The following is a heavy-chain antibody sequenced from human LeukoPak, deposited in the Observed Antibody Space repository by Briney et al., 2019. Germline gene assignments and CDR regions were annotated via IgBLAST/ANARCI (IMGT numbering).Heavy chain of an antibody. D-gene: IGHD3-10*01. CDR2: TGASGVTT. J-gene: IGHJ4*02. CDR1: GFTFTNYA. CDR3: ARGTLYYGSGIYPHPGKYYFDY. V-gene: IGHV3-23*01. Sequence: GGSLRLSCAASGFTFTNYAMSWVRQAPGKGLEWVSGTGASGVTTHYADSVRGRFSLSRDNSKNTLYLQMSSLRAEDTAVYYCARGTLYYGSGIYPHPGKYYFDYWGQGTLVTVSS.